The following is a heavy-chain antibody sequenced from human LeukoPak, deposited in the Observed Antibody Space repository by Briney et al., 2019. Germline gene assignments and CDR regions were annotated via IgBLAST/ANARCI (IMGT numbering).Heavy chain of an antibody. CDR1: GFTFSSYA. V-gene: IGHV3-23*01. Sequence: GGSLRLSCAASGFTFSSYAMNWVRQAPGRGLEWVSAISGSGDSTYYADSVKGRFTISRDNSKNTLYLQMNSLRAEDTAVYYCAKDAFNGGSSGYNFDYWGQGTLVTVSS. CDR3: AKDAFNGGSSGYNFDY. J-gene: IGHJ4*02. CDR2: ISGSGDST. D-gene: IGHD3-22*01.